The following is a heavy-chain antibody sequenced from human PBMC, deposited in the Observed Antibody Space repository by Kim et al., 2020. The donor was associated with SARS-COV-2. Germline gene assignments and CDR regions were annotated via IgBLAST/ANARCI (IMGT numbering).Heavy chain of an antibody. CDR2: ISPYNGNT. Sequence: ASVKVSCKASGYTFNNFAISWVRQAPGQGLEWMGWISPYNGNTNYAQKFQGRVSMTADTSANTAYMELTGLTSDDTAMYYCARAWLWLNYWGQGTRITVSS. J-gene: IGHJ4*02. D-gene: IGHD6-19*01. CDR3: ARAWLWLNY. V-gene: IGHV1-18*04. CDR1: GYTFNNFA.